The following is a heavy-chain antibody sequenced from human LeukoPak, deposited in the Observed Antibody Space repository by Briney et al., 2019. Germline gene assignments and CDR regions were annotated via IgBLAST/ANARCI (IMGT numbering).Heavy chain of an antibody. CDR2: IRYDGSNK. V-gene: IGHV3-30*02. D-gene: IGHD6-13*01. J-gene: IGHJ4*02. CDR1: GFAFSSYG. CDR3: AKVLDSLNSSWRYYFDY. Sequence: GGSLRLSCAASGFAFSSYGTHWVRQAPGKGLEWVAFIRYDGSNKYYADSVKGRFTISRDNSKNTLYLQMNSLRAEDTAVYYCAKVLDSLNSSWRYYFDYWGQGTLVTVSS.